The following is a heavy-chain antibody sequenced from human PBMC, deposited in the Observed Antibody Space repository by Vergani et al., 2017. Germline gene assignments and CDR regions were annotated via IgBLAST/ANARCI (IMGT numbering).Heavy chain of an antibody. Sequence: VQLVESGGGLVKPGGSLRLSCAASGFIFSDFHMSWIRQAPGKGLEWVLTISSDGGSTYYADSVKGRFTISRDNSKNTLSLQMNSLTAEDTAIYYCAGPQGTSAYYYGGFDYWGQGILVTVSS. D-gene: IGHD3-22*01. CDR2: ISSDGGST. V-gene: IGHV3-23*04. CDR1: GFIFSDFH. CDR3: AGPQGTSAYYYGGFDY. J-gene: IGHJ4*02.